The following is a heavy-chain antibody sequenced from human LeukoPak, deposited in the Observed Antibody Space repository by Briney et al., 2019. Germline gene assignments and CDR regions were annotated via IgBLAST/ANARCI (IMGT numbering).Heavy chain of an antibody. Sequence: SETLSLTCTVSGGSISSSSYYWGWIRQPPGKGLEWIGSIYYSGSTYYNPSLKSRVTISVDTSKNQFSLKLSSVTAADTAVYYCARDRFGSSDYWGQGTLVTVSS. J-gene: IGHJ4*02. CDR2: IYYSGST. D-gene: IGHD1-26*01. CDR3: ARDRFGSSDY. V-gene: IGHV4-39*07. CDR1: GGSISSSSYY.